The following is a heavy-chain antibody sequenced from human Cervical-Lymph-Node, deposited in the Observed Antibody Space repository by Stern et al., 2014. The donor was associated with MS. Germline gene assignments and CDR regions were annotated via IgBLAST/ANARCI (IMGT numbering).Heavy chain of an antibody. D-gene: IGHD6-6*01. V-gene: IGHV4-59*08. CDR1: GDSITSYY. CDR3: ARGKSIAGRAYFYYGLDV. CDR2: TYYSGST. Sequence: QVQLQESGPGLAKTSETLSLTCTVSGDSITSYYWSWIRQPPGKGLEFIGYTYYSGSTNYNPSLKSRVTISLNTAKNQLSLELSSVTAADTAVYFCARGKSIAGRAYFYYGLDVWGQGTTVTVSS. J-gene: IGHJ6*02.